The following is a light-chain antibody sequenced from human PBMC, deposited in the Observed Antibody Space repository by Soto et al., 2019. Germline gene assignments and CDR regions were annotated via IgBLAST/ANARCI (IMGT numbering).Light chain of an antibody. CDR2: KAS. J-gene: IGKJ1*01. CDR3: QQYNTYPWT. Sequence: DIQMTQSPSSLSASVGDRVTITCRASQSVSGWLAWYQQKPGKAPNLLIYKASSLETGVPSRFSGSGSGTKFTLTISSLQPDDFATYYCQQYNTYPWTLGQGTKVDIK. V-gene: IGKV1-5*03. CDR1: QSVSGW.